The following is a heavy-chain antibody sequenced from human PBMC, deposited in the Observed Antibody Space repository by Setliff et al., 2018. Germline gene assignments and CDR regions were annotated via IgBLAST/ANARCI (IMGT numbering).Heavy chain of an antibody. J-gene: IGHJ3*02. Sequence: PSETLSLTCTVSGGSISSGGYYWSWIRQPPGKGLEWIGEINHSGSTNYNPSLKRRVTISVDTSKNQFPLKLSSVTAPDTAMYYCARDYYDSRGSYAFDIWGQGTVVAVSS. CDR2: INHSGST. CDR1: GGSISSGGYY. D-gene: IGHD3-22*01. CDR3: ARDYYDSRGSYAFDI. V-gene: IGHV4-39*06.